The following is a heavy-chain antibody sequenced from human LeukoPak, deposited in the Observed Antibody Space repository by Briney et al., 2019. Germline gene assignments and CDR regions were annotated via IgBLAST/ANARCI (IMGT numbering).Heavy chain of an antibody. CDR3: ASIGRGGYNPEAFDI. Sequence: ASVKVSCKASGYTFTSYDINWVRQATGQGLEWMGWMNPNSGNTGYAQKFQGRVTITRNTSISTAYMELSSLRSEDTAVYYCASIGRGGYNPEAFDIWGQGTMVTVSS. CDR2: MNPNSGNT. V-gene: IGHV1-8*03. CDR1: GYTFTSYD. D-gene: IGHD5-24*01. J-gene: IGHJ3*02.